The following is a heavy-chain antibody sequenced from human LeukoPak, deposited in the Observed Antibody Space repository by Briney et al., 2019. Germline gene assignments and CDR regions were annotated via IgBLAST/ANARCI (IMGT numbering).Heavy chain of an antibody. J-gene: IGHJ6*03. CDR2: INPNSGGT. CDR3: ARDNSCSSSSCGNSYMDV. D-gene: IGHD2-15*01. Sequence: ASVKVSCKASGYTFTGYYMHWVRQAPGQGLEWMGWINPNSGGTNYAQKFQGRVTMTRDTSISTAYIDLNRLRSDDTAVYYCARDNSCSSSSCGNSYMDVWGKGITVTVSS. V-gene: IGHV1-2*02. CDR1: GYTFTGYY.